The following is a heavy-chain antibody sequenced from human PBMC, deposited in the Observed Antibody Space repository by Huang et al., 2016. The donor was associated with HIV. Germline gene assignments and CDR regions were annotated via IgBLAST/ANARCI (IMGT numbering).Heavy chain of an antibody. CDR1: GYGFSSYW. V-gene: IGHV5-51*01. D-gene: IGHD5-18*01. CDR3: ARQVDGFRSHFDF. J-gene: IGHJ4*02. CDR2: SYPRDSET. Sequence: EVLLVQSGAELKGPGESLKISCKASGYGFSSYWIGWVRQKPGKGLEWMGISYPRDSETKYSPSFDGQVTISADKSTRTAYLQWESLKAPDTAIYFCARQVDGFRSHFDFWGQGTLVSVSS.